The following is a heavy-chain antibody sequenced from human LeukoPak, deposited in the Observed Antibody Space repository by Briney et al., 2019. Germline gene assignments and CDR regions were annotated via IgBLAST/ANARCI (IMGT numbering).Heavy chain of an antibody. CDR3: ARNQREARSGYYMIYYMDV. D-gene: IGHD3-3*01. CDR2: IIPIFGTA. V-gene: IGHV1-69*13. J-gene: IGHJ6*03. Sequence: ASVKVSRKASGGTFSSYAISWVRQAPGQGLEWMGGIIPIFGTANYAQKFQGRVTITADESTSTAYMELSSLRSEDTAVYYCARNQREARSGYYMIYYMDVWGKGTTVTVSS. CDR1: GGTFSSYA.